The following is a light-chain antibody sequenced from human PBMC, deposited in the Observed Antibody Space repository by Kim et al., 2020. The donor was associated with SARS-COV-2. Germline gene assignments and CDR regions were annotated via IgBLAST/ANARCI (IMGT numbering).Light chain of an antibody. CDR2: GNS. Sequence: QSVLTQPPSVSGAPGQRVTISCTGSSSNIGAGYDVHWYQQLPGTAPKLLIYGNSNQPSGVPDRFSGSKSGTSASLAITGLQAEDEADYYCQSYDSSLNWVFGGGTQLTVL. J-gene: IGLJ3*02. V-gene: IGLV1-40*01. CDR3: QSYDSSLNWV. CDR1: SSNIGAGYD.